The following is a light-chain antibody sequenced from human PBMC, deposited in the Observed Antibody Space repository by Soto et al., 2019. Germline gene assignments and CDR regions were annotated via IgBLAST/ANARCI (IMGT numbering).Light chain of an antibody. CDR2: GAS. J-gene: IGKJ1*01. Sequence: EIVFTQSTDTLSLSPGERVTLSCRASQSGTNSYLAWYQQKPGQGPRLLIHGASIRATGTPDRFSRSGSGTDFTLTLSQLQSEDFGVYYCQQYGATPGTFGQGKKLDI. V-gene: IGKV3-20*01. CDR1: QSGTNSY. CDR3: QQYGATPGT.